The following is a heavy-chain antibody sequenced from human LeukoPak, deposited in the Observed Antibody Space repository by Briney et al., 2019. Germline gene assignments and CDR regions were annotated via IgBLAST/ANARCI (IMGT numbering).Heavy chain of an antibody. J-gene: IGHJ5*02. D-gene: IGHD3-22*01. V-gene: IGHV3-11*01. CDR1: GFTFSDHY. Sequence: GGSLRLSCAASGFTFSDHYMSWIRQAPGKGLEWLSYISSSGSTIYYADSVKGRFTISRDNAKNSLYLQMNSLRAEDTAVYYCARAARYYYDSSGLFDPWGQGTLVTVSS. CDR3: ARAARYYYDSSGLFDP. CDR2: ISSSGSTI.